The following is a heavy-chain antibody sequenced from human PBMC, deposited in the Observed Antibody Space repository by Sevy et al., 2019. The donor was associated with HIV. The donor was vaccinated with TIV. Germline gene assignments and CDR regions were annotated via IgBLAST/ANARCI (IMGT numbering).Heavy chain of an antibody. Sequence: SETLSLTCTVSGASISSSGYYWGWIRQPPGKGLEWIASINYSGITFYNPSLKSRVTISADTSKNQFSLRLNSVTAADSSIYFCVGPKLTYINGWHYLDYWGQGTVVTVSS. CDR1: GASISSSGYY. V-gene: IGHV4-39*01. D-gene: IGHD6-19*01. J-gene: IGHJ4*02. CDR3: VGPKLTYINGWHYLDY. CDR2: INYSGIT.